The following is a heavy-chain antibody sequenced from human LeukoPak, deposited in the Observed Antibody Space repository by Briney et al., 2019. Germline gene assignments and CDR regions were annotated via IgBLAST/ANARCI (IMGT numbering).Heavy chain of an antibody. CDR1: GFTFNNYA. D-gene: IGHD6-13*01. CDR3: ARSIPYGTTWYGRSDY. CDR2: IKPDGTTK. V-gene: IGHV3-7*03. Sequence: PGGSLRLSCAASGFTFNNYAMTWVRQAPGKGLEWVANIKPDGTTKFYVDSVKSRFTISRDNALNSLYLQMNSLRAEDTAIYYCARSIPYGTTWYGRSDYWGQGTLVTVSS. J-gene: IGHJ4*02.